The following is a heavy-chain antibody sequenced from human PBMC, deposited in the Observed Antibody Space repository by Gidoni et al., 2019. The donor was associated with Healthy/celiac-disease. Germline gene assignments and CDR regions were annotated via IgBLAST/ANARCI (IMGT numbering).Heavy chain of an antibody. CDR2: IYYSGST. CDR1: GGSISSGGYY. Sequence: QVQLQESGPGLVKPSQTLSLTCTVSGGSISSGGYYWSWIRQHPGKGLEWIGYIYYSGSTYYNPSLKSRVTISVDTSKNQFSLKLSSVTAADTAVYYCARVGWGSVKAAPFDYWGQGTLVTVSS. D-gene: IGHD2-21*01. V-gene: IGHV4-31*03. CDR3: ARVGWGSVKAAPFDY. J-gene: IGHJ4*02.